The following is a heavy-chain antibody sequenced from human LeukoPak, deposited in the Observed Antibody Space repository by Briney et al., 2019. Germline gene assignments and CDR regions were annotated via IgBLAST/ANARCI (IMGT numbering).Heavy chain of an antibody. D-gene: IGHD2-2*01. CDR3: ARDRRSGEGCSSTSCYGSGNWFDP. CDR2: INPTGCST. V-gene: IGHV1-2*06. J-gene: IGHJ5*02. Sequence: ASVKVSCKASGYTFTGYYMHWVRQAPGQGLEWMGLINPTGCSTGYAQKFQGRVTMTRDTSISTAYMELSRLRSDDTAVYYCARDRRSGEGCSSTSCYGSGNWFDPWGQGTLVTVSS. CDR1: GYTFTGYY.